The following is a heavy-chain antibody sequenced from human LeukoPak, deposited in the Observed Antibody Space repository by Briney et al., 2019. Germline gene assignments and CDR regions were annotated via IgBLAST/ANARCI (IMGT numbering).Heavy chain of an antibody. Sequence: PGGSLRLSCAASGFTFSGYWMNWVRQAPGKGLEWVANIKQDGSVKNYVDSVKGRFTISRDNAKNSLYLQMNSLRGEDTAVYYCAREIFGVDFWGQGTLVTVSS. J-gene: IGHJ4*02. CDR1: GFTFSGYW. D-gene: IGHD3-10*01. CDR3: AREIFGVDF. V-gene: IGHV3-7*01. CDR2: IKQDGSVK.